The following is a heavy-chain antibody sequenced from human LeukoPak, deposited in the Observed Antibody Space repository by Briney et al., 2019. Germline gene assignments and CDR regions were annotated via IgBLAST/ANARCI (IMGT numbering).Heavy chain of an antibody. CDR2: ISSKGGST. CDR1: GFTFSRYT. J-gene: IGHJ4*02. Sequence: GGSLRLSCAASGFTFSRYTMRWARQAPGKGLEYVSGISSKGGSTYYASSVKGRFTISRDNSKNTLYLQMGSLRAEDMAVYYCAREDYGTGKFDYWGQGTLVIVSS. CDR3: AREDYGTGKFDY. V-gene: IGHV3-64*01. D-gene: IGHD4-17*01.